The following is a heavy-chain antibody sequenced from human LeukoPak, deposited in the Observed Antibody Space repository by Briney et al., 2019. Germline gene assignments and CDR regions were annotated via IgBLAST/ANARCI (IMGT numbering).Heavy chain of an antibody. D-gene: IGHD2-2*01. J-gene: IGHJ3*02. CDR1: GGSISSYY. CDR3: ARGRDIVVVPAADDAFDI. V-gene: IGHV4-4*07. CDR2: IYTSGST. Sequence: PSETPSLTCTVSGGSISSYYWSWIRQPAGKGLEWIGRIYTSGSTNYNPSLKSRVTMSVDTSKNQFSLKLSSVTAADTAVYYCARGRDIVVVPAADDAFDIWGQGTMVTVSS.